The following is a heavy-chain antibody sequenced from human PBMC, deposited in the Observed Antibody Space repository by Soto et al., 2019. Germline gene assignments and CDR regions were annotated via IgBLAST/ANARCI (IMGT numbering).Heavy chain of an antibody. CDR3: ARDLLLFLEWLSERTYYYYGMDV. V-gene: IGHV1-69*13. D-gene: IGHD3-3*01. Sequence: SVKVSCKASGGTFSSYAISWVRQAPGQGLEWMGGIIPIFGTANYAQKFQGGVTITADEYTSTTYMELSSLRSEDTAVYYCARDLLLFLEWLSERTYYYYGMDVWGQGTTVTVSS. CDR1: GGTFSSYA. J-gene: IGHJ6*02. CDR2: IIPIFGTA.